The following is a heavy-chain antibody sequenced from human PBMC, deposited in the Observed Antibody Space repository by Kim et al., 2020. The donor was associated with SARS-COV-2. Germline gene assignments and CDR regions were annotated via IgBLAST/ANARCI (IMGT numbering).Heavy chain of an antibody. J-gene: IGHJ4*01. CDR3: ARAHVGRITIFGVVRHFD. CDR2: IYYSGST. D-gene: IGHD3-3*01. Sequence: SETLSLTCTVSGGSISSYYWSWIRQPPGKGLEWIGYIYYSGSTNYNPSLKSRVTISVDTSKNQFSLKLSSVTAADTAVYYGARAHVGRITIFGVVRHFD. CDR1: GGSISSYY. V-gene: IGHV4-59*01.